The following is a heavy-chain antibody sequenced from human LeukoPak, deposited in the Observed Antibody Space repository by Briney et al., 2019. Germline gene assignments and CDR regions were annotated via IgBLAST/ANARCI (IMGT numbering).Heavy chain of an antibody. D-gene: IGHD6-6*01. V-gene: IGHV1-18*01. CDR1: GYSFTSYG. Sequence: ASVKVSCKASGYSFTSYGLSWVRQAPGQGLEWMGWISAYNGNTNYAQKLQGRVTMTTDTSTSTAYMEVRSLRSDDTAVYYCARDRALYSSSSVDYWGQGTLVTVSS. CDR2: ISAYNGNT. CDR3: ARDRALYSSSSVDY. J-gene: IGHJ4*02.